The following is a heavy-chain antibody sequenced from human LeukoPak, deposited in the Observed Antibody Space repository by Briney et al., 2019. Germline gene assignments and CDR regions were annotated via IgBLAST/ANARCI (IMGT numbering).Heavy chain of an antibody. V-gene: IGHV4-39*01. CDR2: ISYSGST. CDR3: ARQSHTAAAFR. J-gene: IGHJ1*01. Sequence: SETLSLTCTVSGDSISSSSYYWGWIRQPPGKGLEWIGSISYSGSTYYNPSLKSRVTISVDTSKNQFSLKLNSVTAADTAVYYCARQSHTAAAFRWGHGTLVTVSS. CDR1: GDSISSSSYY. D-gene: IGHD6-13*01.